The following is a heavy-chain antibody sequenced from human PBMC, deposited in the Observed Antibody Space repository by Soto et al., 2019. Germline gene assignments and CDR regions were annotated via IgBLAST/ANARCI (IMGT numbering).Heavy chain of an antibody. CDR1: GFTFSSYS. Sequence: QVQLVESGGGVVQPGRSLRLSCAASGFTFSSYSMHWVRQAPGKGLEWVAVISYDGSYKYYADSVKGRFTISRDNSKNTLYLKMNSLRAEDTAVYYCARGAGIAVTATYFDYWGQGTLVTVSS. J-gene: IGHJ4*02. V-gene: IGHV3-30-3*01. CDR2: ISYDGSYK. D-gene: IGHD6-19*01. CDR3: ARGAGIAVTATYFDY.